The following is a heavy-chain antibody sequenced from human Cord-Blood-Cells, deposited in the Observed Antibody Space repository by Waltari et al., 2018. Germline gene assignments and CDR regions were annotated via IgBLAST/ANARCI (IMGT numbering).Heavy chain of an antibody. D-gene: IGHD6-13*01. CDR3: ARKVASSWYAFDI. CDR2: IYYRGST. CDR1: GGSISSYY. V-gene: IGHV4-59*01. J-gene: IGHJ3*02. Sequence: QVQLQESGPGLVKPSETLSLTCTVSGGSISSYYWSWIRQPPGKGLEWIGYIYYRGSTNYNPSLKSRVTISVDTSKNQFSLKLSSVTAADTAVYYCARKVASSWYAFDIWGQGTMVTVSS.